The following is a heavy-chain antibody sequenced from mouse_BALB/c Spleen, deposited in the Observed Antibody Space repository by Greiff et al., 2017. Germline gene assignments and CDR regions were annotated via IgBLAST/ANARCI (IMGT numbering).Heavy chain of an antibody. CDR2: ISSGGGNT. CDR3: ARWGYDYDDGFAY. Sequence: EVMLVESGGGLVKPGGSLKLSCAASGFTFSSYTMSWVRQTPEKRLEWVATISSGGGNTYYPDSVKGRFTISRDNAKNTLYLQMSSLRSEDTALYYCARWGYDYDDGFAYWGQGTLVTVSA. J-gene: IGHJ3*01. CDR1: GFTFSSYT. V-gene: IGHV5-9*03. D-gene: IGHD2-4*01.